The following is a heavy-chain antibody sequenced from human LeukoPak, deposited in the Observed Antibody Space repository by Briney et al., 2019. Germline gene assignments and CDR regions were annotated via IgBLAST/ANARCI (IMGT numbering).Heavy chain of an antibody. J-gene: IGHJ6*02. CDR1: GFTFSSYG. D-gene: IGHD3-16*01. CDR2: ISYDGSNK. CDR3: AKADYASYGMDV. V-gene: IGHV3-30*18. Sequence: GGSLRLSCAASGFTFSSYGMHWVRQAPGRGLEWVAVISYDGSNKYYADSVKGRFTISRDNSKNTLYLQMNSLRAEDTAVYYCAKADYASYGMDVWGQGTTVTASS.